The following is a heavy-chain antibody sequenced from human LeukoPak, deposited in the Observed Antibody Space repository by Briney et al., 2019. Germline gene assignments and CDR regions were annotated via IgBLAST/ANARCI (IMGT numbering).Heavy chain of an antibody. CDR2: INPSGGST. Sequence: ASVKVSCKASGYTFTSYYMHWVRQAPGQGLEWMGIINPSGGSTSYAQKFQGRVTMTRDTSTSTVYMELSSLRSEDTAVYYCASPIGAGDFAAWDGRFDYWGQGTLVTVSS. V-gene: IGHV1-46*01. CDR3: ASPIGAGDFAAWDGRFDY. J-gene: IGHJ4*02. D-gene: IGHD1-26*01. CDR1: GYTFTSYY.